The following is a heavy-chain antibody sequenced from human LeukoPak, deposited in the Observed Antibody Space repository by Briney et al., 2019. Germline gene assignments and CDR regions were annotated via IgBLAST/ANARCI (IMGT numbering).Heavy chain of an antibody. J-gene: IGHJ4*02. CDR2: ISAYNGNI. CDR3: ARDICSGDRCYPYYFDY. CDR1: GYTFTSYD. D-gene: IGHD2-15*01. V-gene: IGHV1-18*01. Sequence: GASVKVSCKTSGYTFTSYDISWVRQAPGQGLEWMGWISAYNGNINYAQKFQGRVTMTTDTSTSTAYMELRSLRSDDTAVYYCARDICSGDRCYPYYFDYWGQGALVTVSS.